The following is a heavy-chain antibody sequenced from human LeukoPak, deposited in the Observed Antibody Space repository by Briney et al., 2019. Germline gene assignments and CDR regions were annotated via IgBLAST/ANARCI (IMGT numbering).Heavy chain of an antibody. CDR3: ARVRFGYIFGPIDY. D-gene: IGHD5-18*01. Sequence: GGSLSLSCAASGFTFSSYAMHWVRQAPGKGLEWVAVISYDGTNKYYADSVKGRFTIYRDNSKTTLSLQMNSLRPEDTAVYYCARVRFGYIFGPIDYWGQGTLVTVSS. CDR2: ISYDGTNK. V-gene: IGHV3-30-3*01. CDR1: GFTFSSYA. J-gene: IGHJ4*02.